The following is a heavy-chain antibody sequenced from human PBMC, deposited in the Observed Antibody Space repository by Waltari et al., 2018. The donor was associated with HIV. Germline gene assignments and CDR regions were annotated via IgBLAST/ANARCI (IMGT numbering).Heavy chain of an antibody. CDR1: GLTSSSYG. CDR3: ARDPGGNYDSFAFDI. CDR2: ISGSPSYI. Sequence: EVQLVESGGGLVKPGGSLRLSCATSGLTSSSYGMTWVRQAPGKGLEWVSSISGSPSYIYYADSVKGRFTISRDNAKNSLYLQMNSLRAEDTAVYYCARDPGGNYDSFAFDIWGQGTMVTVSS. D-gene: IGHD3-22*01. V-gene: IGHV3-21*01. J-gene: IGHJ3*02.